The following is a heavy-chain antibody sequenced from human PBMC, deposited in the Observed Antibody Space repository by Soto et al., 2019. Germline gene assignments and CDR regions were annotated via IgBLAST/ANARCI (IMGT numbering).Heavy chain of an antibody. V-gene: IGHV3-21*01. J-gene: IGHJ6*02. Sequence: EMQLVESGGGLVKPGGSLRLSCAASGFTFSSYSMNWVRQAPGKGLEWVSSISGSSSYIYFADSVKGRFTVSRDNAKNSLYLQMNRLRAEDTAVYYCARGNYFAMDVWGQGTTVTVS. CDR1: GFTFSSYS. D-gene: IGHD3-10*01. CDR2: ISGSSSYI. CDR3: ARGNYFAMDV.